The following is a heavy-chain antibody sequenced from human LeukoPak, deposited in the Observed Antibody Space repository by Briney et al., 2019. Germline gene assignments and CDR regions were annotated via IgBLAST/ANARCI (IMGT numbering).Heavy chain of an antibody. V-gene: IGHV3-23*01. D-gene: IGHD4/OR15-4a*01. Sequence: GGSLRLSCAASGFTISSYAMSWVRQAPGKGLEWVSVISGSGGSTYFADSVKGRFTISRDSSKLTLYLQMNSLRVEDTAVYYCAKAGLVRGGALDSWGQGTLVTVSS. J-gene: IGHJ4*02. CDR3: AKAGLVRGGALDS. CDR2: ISGSGGST. CDR1: GFTISSYA.